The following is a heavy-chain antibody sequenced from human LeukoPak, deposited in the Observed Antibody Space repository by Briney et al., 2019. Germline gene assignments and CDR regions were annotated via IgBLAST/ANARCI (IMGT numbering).Heavy chain of an antibody. J-gene: IGHJ4*02. CDR2: IYYSGST. Sequence: PSETLPLTCTVSGGSISSYYWSWIRQPPGKGLEWIGYIYYSGSTNYNPSLKSRVTISVDTSKNQFSLKLSSVTAADTAVYYCARAHSGYLGNGYYFDYWGQGTLVTVSS. CDR1: GGSISSYY. V-gene: IGHV4-59*01. D-gene: IGHD3-22*01. CDR3: ARAHSGYLGNGYYFDY.